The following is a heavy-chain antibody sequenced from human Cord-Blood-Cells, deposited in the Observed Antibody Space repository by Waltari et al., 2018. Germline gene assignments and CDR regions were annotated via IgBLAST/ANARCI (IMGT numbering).Heavy chain of an antibody. D-gene: IGHD6-6*01. Sequence: QVQLQQWGAGLLKPSETLSLTCAVYGGSFSGYYWSWIRQPPGKGLEWIGEINHRRSTNDNPTLKSRVTISVDTSKNQFSLKLSSVTAADTAVYYCARGRVAARNDAVDIWGQGTMVTVSS. V-gene: IGHV4-34*01. CDR3: ARGRVAARNDAVDI. CDR1: GGSFSGYY. J-gene: IGHJ3*02. CDR2: INHRRST.